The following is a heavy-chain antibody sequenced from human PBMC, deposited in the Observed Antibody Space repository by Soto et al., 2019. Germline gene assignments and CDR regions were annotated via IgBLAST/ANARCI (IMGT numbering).Heavy chain of an antibody. CDR1: GFTFSRYA. CDR2: ISGSGGST. CDR3: AKAKEVYSSRFDP. Sequence: PGGFLRLSCAASGFTFSRYAMSWVRQAPGKGLEWVSAISGSGGSTYYADSVKGRFTISRDNSKNTLYLQMNSLRAEDTAVYYCAKAKEVYSSRFDPWGQGTLVTVSS. J-gene: IGHJ5*02. D-gene: IGHD1-20*01. V-gene: IGHV3-23*01.